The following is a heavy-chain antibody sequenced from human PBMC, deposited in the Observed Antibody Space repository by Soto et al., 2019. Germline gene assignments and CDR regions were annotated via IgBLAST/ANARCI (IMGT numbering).Heavy chain of an antibody. CDR3: ARTNHYDYVWGIYRTYHQFYGMDV. J-gene: IGHJ6*02. D-gene: IGHD3-16*02. CDR1: GGSFSGYY. V-gene: IGHV4-34*01. Sequence: SETLSLTCAVYGGSFSGYYWSWIRQPPEKGLEWIGEINHSGSTNYNPSLRSRVTISVDTYKNQSSLSLTSVTAADTGVYYCARTNHYDYVWGIYRTYHQFYGMDVWGQGNTVTVS. CDR2: INHSGST.